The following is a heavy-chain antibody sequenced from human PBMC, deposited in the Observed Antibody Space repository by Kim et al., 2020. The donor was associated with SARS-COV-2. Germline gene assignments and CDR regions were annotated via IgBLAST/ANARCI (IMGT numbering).Heavy chain of an antibody. CDR1: GDLVSSNNAA. V-gene: IGHV6-1*01. CDR3: VREAFSGLDTFFDY. Sequence: SQTLSLTCAISGDLVSSNNAAWDWIRQSPSRGLEWLGRTYYRSTYYGHREAEWLYDFAVSLKGRMTISADTVKNQISMRLDSVTPDDTAVYYCVREAFSGLDTFFDYWGQGTLVTVS. CDR2: TYYRSTYYGHREAEWLY. D-gene: IGHD6-19*01. J-gene: IGHJ4*02.